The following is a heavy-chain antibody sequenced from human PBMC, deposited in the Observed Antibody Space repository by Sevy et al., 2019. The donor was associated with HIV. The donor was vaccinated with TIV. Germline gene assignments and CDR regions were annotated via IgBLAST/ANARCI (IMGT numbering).Heavy chain of an antibody. V-gene: IGHV1-18*04. D-gene: IGHD2-15*01. J-gene: IGHJ6*02. CDR1: GYTFTSYG. CDR3: AREGYCSGGSCHYYYYYGMDV. CDR2: ISAYNGNT. Sequence: ASVKVSCKASGYTFTSYGISWVRQAPGQGLEWMGWISAYNGNTNYAQKLQGSVTMTTDTSTSTAYMELRSLRSDDTAVYYCAREGYCSGGSCHYYYYYGMDVWGQGTTVTVSS.